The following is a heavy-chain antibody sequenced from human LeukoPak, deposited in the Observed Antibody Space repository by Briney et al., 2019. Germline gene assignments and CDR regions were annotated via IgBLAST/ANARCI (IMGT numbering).Heavy chain of an antibody. D-gene: IGHD2-8*02. CDR3: ARGFCTGHACYTAEYLPH. CDR2: LKANSGDT. Sequence: ASVKVSCEASGYTLDNFEIIWVRQAPGQGLEWMGWLKANSGDTGYPEKFRGRVTMTRDTSRNTAYMELSSLTSEDTAVYYCARGFCTGHACYTAEYLPHRGQGILITVSS. J-gene: IGHJ1*01. V-gene: IGHV1-8*01. CDR1: GYTLDNFE.